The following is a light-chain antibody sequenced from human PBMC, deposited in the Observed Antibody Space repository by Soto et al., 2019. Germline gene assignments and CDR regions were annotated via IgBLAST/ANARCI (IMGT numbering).Light chain of an antibody. CDR1: SSDVGSYNL. CDR3: CSYAGSRSYV. V-gene: IGLV2-23*01. Sequence: QSVLTQPASVSGSPGQSITISCTGSSSDVGSYNLVSWYQQHPGKAPKVMIYEGSKRPSGVSTRFSGSKSGNTAPLTISGLQAEDEADYYCCSYAGSRSYVFGTGTKVTVL. J-gene: IGLJ1*01. CDR2: EGS.